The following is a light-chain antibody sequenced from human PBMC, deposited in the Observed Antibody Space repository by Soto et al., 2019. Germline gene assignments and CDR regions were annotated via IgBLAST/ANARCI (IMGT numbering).Light chain of an antibody. Sequence: QSVLTPPASVSGAPGPSITISCTGTSSDVGGYNYVSWYQQHPGKAPKLMIYDVSNRPSGVSNRFSGSKSGNTASLTISGLQAEDEADYYCSSYTSSSTLYVFGTGTKVTVL. J-gene: IGLJ1*01. CDR1: SSDVGGYNY. CDR2: DVS. V-gene: IGLV2-14*01. CDR3: SSYTSSSTLYV.